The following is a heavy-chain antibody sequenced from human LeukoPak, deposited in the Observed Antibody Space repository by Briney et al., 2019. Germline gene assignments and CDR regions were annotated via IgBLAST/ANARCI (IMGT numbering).Heavy chain of an antibody. Sequence: GGSLTLSCAASGFSFSDFNSVCLRQAPGQGLEWVGFIRSKPYGGTTEYAASVKGRYTISRDDSKSIAYLQMNSLKTEDTAVYYCSTGTKTVDHWGQGTLVTVSS. CDR1: GFSFSDFN. J-gene: IGHJ4*02. CDR2: IRSKPYGGTT. V-gene: IGHV3-49*03. CDR3: STGTKTVDH.